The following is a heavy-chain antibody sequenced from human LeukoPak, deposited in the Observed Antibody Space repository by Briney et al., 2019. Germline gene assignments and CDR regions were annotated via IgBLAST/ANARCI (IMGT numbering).Heavy chain of an antibody. D-gene: IGHD3-3*01. CDR2: INHSGST. V-gene: IGHV4-34*01. Sequence: SETLSLTCAVHGYSLTNHYWIWIRQPPGKGLEWIGEINHSGSTNYNPSLKSRVTISVDTSKNQFSLKLSSVTAADTAVYYCARVVPLTIFGVVITRVYYYYYMDVWGKGTTVAVSS. CDR1: GYSLTNHY. J-gene: IGHJ6*03. CDR3: ARVVPLTIFGVVITRVYYYYYMDV.